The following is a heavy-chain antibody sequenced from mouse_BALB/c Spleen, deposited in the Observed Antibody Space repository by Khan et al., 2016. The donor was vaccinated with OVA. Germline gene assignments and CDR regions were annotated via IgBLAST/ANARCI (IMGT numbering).Heavy chain of an antibody. CDR1: GYTFTSYY. D-gene: IGHD3-1*01. CDR3: TRSGECRFAY. Sequence: QVQLKQSGAELVKPGVSVKLSCKASGYTFTSYYMYWVKQRPAQSLEWIGDINPSDGDTNFNEKFKSKATLTVDKSSSTVYMQLSSLTSEDSAVDYCTRSGECRFAYWGQGTLVTVSA. V-gene: IGHV1S81*02. J-gene: IGHJ3*01. CDR2: INPSDGDT.